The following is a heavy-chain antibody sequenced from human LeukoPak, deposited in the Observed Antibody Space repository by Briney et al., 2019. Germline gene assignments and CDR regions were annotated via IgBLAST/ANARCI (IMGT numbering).Heavy chain of an antibody. J-gene: IGHJ4*02. Sequence: TSETLSLTCTVSGGSISSGDYYWSWIRQPPGKGLEWIGYIYYSGSTYYTPSLNSRVTISVDTSKNQFSLKLSSVTAADTAVYYCARLAVGIDYWGQGTLVTVSS. CDR3: ARLAVGIDY. CDR2: IYYSGST. V-gene: IGHV4-30-4*08. D-gene: IGHD6-19*01. CDR1: GGSISSGDYY.